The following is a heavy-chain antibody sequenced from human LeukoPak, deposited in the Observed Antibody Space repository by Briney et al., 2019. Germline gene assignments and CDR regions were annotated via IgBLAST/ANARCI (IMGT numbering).Heavy chain of an antibody. Sequence: SETLSLTCTVSGGSVSSGGYYWSWIRQHPGRGLKWIGYIYYSGSTYYIPSLKSRVTISLHTSNNQLSLRLSSVTAADTAVYYCARDIGRGKATRVDYYDSSGISDYWGQGTLVTVSS. D-gene: IGHD3-22*01. CDR1: GGSVSSGGYY. V-gene: IGHV4-31*03. J-gene: IGHJ4*02. CDR3: ARDIGRGKATRVDYYDSSGISDY. CDR2: IYYSGST.